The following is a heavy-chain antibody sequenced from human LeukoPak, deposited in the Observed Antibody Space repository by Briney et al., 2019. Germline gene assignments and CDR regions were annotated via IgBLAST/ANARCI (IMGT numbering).Heavy chain of an antibody. CDR1: GGSISSSSYY. Sequence: SETLSLTCTVSGGSISSSSYYWGWIRQPPGKGLEWLGSIYYSGSTYYNPSLKSRVTISVDTSKNQFSLKLSSVTAADTAVYYCARQTYYDFWSGPSHFDYWGQGTLVTVSS. V-gene: IGHV4-39*01. D-gene: IGHD3-3*01. CDR2: IYYSGST. J-gene: IGHJ4*02. CDR3: ARQTYYDFWSGPSHFDY.